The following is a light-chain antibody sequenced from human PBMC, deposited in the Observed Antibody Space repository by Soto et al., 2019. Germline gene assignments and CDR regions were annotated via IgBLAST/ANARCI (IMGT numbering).Light chain of an antibody. J-gene: IGLJ3*02. V-gene: IGLV2-14*01. CDR1: SSDVGGYNY. CDR2: DVS. Sequence: QSALTQPPSVSGSPGQSITISCTGTSSDVGGYNYVSWYQQHPGKVPKLMIYDVSNRPSGVSDRFSGSKSGNTASLTISGLQAEDEADYYCGSYTSSNTLTFGGGTKLTVL. CDR3: GSYTSSNTLT.